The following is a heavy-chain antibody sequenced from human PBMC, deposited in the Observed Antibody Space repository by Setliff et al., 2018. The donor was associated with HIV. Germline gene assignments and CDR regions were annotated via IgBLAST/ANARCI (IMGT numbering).Heavy chain of an antibody. V-gene: IGHV4-61*02. D-gene: IGHD6-13*01. J-gene: IGHJ4*02. CDR3: ARRGIAAAGSDS. CDR1: GGSISSGSYY. Sequence: SETLFLTCTVSGGSISSGSYYWSWIRQPAGKGLEWIGRIYTSGSTNYNPSLKSRVTMSVDTSKNQFSLRLNSVTAADTAVYYCARRGIAAAGSDSWGQGTLVTVSS. CDR2: IYTSGST.